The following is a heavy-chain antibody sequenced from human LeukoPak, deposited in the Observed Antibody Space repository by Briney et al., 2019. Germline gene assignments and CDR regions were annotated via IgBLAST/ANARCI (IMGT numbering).Heavy chain of an antibody. V-gene: IGHV3-9*01. CDR1: GFTFDDYA. D-gene: IGHD5-12*01. CDR3: AKSKADIVATDYYYGMGV. Sequence: SLRLSCTASGFTFDDYAMHWVRQAPGKGLEWVSGISWNSGSIAYADSVKGRFTISRDNAKNSLYLQMNSLRAEDTALYYCAKSKADIVATDYYYGMGVWGQGTTVTVSS. J-gene: IGHJ6*02. CDR2: ISWNSGSI.